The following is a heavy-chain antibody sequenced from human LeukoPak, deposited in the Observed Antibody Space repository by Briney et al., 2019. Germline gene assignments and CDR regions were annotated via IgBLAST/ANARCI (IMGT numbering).Heavy chain of an antibody. D-gene: IGHD3-3*01. CDR3: ARGFWSGYYSWFDP. Sequence: SETLSLTCAVYGGSFSGYYWSWIRQPPGKGLEWIGYIYYSGSTYYNPSLKSRVTISVDTSKNQFSLKLSSVTAADTAVYYCARGFWSGYYSWFDPWGQGTLVTVSS. J-gene: IGHJ5*02. V-gene: IGHV4-34*09. CDR2: IYYSGST. CDR1: GGSFSGYY.